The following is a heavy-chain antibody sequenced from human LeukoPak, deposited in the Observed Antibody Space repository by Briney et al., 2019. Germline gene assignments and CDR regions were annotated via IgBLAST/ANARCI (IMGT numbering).Heavy chain of an antibody. CDR1: GFTFSSNW. D-gene: IGHD3-22*01. CDR2: ISYDGSNK. V-gene: IGHV3-30-3*01. J-gene: IGHJ4*02. Sequence: PGGSLRLSCATSGFTFSSNWMSWVRHVPGKGLEWVAVISYDGSNKYYADSVKGRFTISRDNSKNTLYLQMNSLRAEDTAVYYCARDKAYKIVVADVDYWGQGTLVTVSS. CDR3: ARDKAYKIVVADVDY.